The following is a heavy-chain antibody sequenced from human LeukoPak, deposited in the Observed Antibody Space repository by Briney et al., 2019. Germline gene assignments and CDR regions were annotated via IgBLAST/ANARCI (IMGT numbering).Heavy chain of an antibody. Sequence: PSETLSLTCTVSGGSISSYYWSWIRQPPGKGLEWIGYIYYSGTTNYNPSLKSRVTISVDTSKNQFSLKLSSVTAADTAVYYCARTPYYYDSSGASYYYYGMDVWGQGTTVTVSS. CDR2: IYYSGTT. CDR1: GGSISSYY. V-gene: IGHV4-59*12. D-gene: IGHD3-22*01. J-gene: IGHJ6*02. CDR3: ARTPYYYDSSGASYYYYGMDV.